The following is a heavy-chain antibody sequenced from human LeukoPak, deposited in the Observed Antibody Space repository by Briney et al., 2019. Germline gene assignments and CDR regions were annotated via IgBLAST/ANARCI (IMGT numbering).Heavy chain of an antibody. Sequence: GESLHIPGKGSDFHLTSYRIGWTRQLPGKGLEGMGIIYPGDSDTRYSPSFQGQGTISADKSISTAYLQWSSLKASDTAMYYCARLGLLFGETHLDYWGQGTLVTVSS. CDR1: DFHLTSYR. J-gene: IGHJ4*02. CDR3: ARLGLLFGETHLDY. CDR2: IYPGDSDT. D-gene: IGHD3-10*01. V-gene: IGHV5-51*01.